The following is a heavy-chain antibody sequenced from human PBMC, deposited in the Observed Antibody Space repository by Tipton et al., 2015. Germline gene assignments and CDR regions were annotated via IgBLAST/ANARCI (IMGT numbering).Heavy chain of an antibody. CDR3: ARDFTPYQYYGLDV. J-gene: IGHJ6*02. V-gene: IGHV4-38-2*02. CDR2: ISHSGST. CDR1: GYSISSGYY. Sequence: TLSLTCAVSGYSISSGYYWGWIRQPPGKGLEWIGTISHSGSTYYNPSLKSRVTISADTSRNQFSLNLTSVTAADTAVYYCARDFTPYQYYGLDVWGQGTTVTVSS. D-gene: IGHD2-15*01.